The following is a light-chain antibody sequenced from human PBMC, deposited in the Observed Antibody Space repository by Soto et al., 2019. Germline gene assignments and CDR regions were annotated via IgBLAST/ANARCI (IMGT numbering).Light chain of an antibody. V-gene: IGLV2-23*02. Sequence: SALTQPASVSGSPGQSITISCTGTSSDVGSYNLVSWYQQHPGKAPKLMVYEVSKRPSGVSNRFSGSKSGNTASLTISGLQAEDEADYYCCSYAGSNNFDVFGTGTKVTVL. CDR3: CSYAGSNNFDV. CDR2: EVS. J-gene: IGLJ1*01. CDR1: SSDVGSYNL.